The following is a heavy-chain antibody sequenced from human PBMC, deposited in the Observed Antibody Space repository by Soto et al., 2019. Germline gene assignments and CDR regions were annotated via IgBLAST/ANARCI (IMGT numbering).Heavy chain of an antibody. J-gene: IGHJ5*02. Sequence: PGGSLRLSCAASGFTFSSCSMNWVRQAPGKGLGWVSSISSSSSYIYYADSVKGRFTISRDNAKNSLYLQMDSLRAEDTAVYYCARDPHSGSYSGWFDPWGQGTLVTASS. D-gene: IGHD1-26*01. CDR1: GFTFSSCS. V-gene: IGHV3-21*01. CDR2: ISSSSSYI. CDR3: ARDPHSGSYSGWFDP.